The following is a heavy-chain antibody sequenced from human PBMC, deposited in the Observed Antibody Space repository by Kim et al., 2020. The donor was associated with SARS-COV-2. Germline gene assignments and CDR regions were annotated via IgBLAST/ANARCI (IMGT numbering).Heavy chain of an antibody. D-gene: IGHD3-10*01. V-gene: IGHV7-4-1*02. Sequence: ASVKVSCKASGYTFTSYAMNWVRQAPGQGLEWMGWINTNTGNPTYAQGFTGRFVFSWDTSVSTAYLQISSLKAEDTAVYYCWAMVRGVMGFVAYWGQGTLLTVSS. CDR2: INTNTGNP. CDR3: WAMVRGVMGFVAY. CDR1: GYTFTSYA. J-gene: IGHJ4*02.